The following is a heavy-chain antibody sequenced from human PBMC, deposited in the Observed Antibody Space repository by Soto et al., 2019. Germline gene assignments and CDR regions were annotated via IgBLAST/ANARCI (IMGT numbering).Heavy chain of an antibody. J-gene: IGHJ6*04. CDR3: ARRLEDHYCSGKYSGLDG. CDR2: IYPGDSDT. CDR1: GYTFTNNW. Sequence: SLKISCKGSGYTFTNNWVGWVRQMPGKGLEWMGIIYPGDSDTRYSPSFQGQVTISVDKSIATAYLQWSSLKASDTAMYYCARRLEDHYCSGKYSGLDGWGKGTKVTVSS. D-gene: IGHD3-10*01. V-gene: IGHV5-51*01.